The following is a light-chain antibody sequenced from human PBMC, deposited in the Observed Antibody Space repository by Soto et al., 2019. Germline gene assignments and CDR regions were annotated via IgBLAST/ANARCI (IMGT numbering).Light chain of an antibody. J-gene: IGKJ4*01. V-gene: IGKV3-20*01. CDR3: KQYGSSPLT. Sequence: EIVLTQSPGTLSLSPGERATLSCRASQSVSSSYLAWYQQKPGQAPRLLIYGASSRATGIPDRFSGSGSGTDLTLTISRLEPEDFAVYYCKQYGSSPLTFGGGTKLEIK. CDR2: GAS. CDR1: QSVSSSY.